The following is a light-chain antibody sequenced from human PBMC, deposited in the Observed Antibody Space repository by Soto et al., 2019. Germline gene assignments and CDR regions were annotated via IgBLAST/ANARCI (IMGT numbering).Light chain of an antibody. Sequence: EIVLTQSPGTLSLSPGERATLSCRASQSVSSSYLAWYQQKPGQAPRLLIYGASSRATGFPDRFSGSGSGTDFTLSISRLEPADFAVYYCQQYGGSPQYTFGQGTKLEIK. CDR2: GAS. CDR3: QQYGGSPQYT. V-gene: IGKV3-20*01. CDR1: QSVSSSY. J-gene: IGKJ2*01.